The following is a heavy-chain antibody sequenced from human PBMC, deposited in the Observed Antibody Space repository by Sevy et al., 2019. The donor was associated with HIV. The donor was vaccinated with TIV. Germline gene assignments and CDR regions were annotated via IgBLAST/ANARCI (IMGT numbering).Heavy chain of an antibody. CDR3: ARQGGVTSIAARPAFDY. V-gene: IGHV4-39*01. CDR1: GGSISSSSYY. CDR2: IYYSGST. J-gene: IGHJ4*02. D-gene: IGHD6-6*01. Sequence: HLETLSLTCTVSGGSISSSSYYWGWIRQPPGKGLEWIGSIYYSGSTYYNPSLKSRVTISVDTSKNQFSLKLSSVTAADTAVYYCARQGGVTSIAARPAFDYWGQGTLVTVSS.